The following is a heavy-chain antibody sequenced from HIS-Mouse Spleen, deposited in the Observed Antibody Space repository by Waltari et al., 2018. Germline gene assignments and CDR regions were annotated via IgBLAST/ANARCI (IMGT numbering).Heavy chain of an antibody. CDR1: GCSISSSSYS. CDR3: AREIPYSSSWYDWYFDL. D-gene: IGHD6-13*01. CDR2: IYYSGST. J-gene: IGHJ2*01. V-gene: IGHV4-39*07. Sequence: QLQLQESGPGLVKPSETLSLTCTVSGCSISSSSYSRGGIRQPPGKGLEWIGSIYYSGSTYYNPSLKSRVTISVDTSKNQFSLKLSSVTAADTAVYYCAREIPYSSSWYDWYFDLWGRGTLVTVSS.